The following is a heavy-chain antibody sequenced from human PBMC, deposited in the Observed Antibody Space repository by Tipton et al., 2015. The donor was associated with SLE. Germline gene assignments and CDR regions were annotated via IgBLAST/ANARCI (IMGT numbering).Heavy chain of an antibody. D-gene: IGHD2-21*01. Sequence: TLSLTCTVSGGSISSGGYYWSWIRQHPGKGLEWIGYIYYSGSTYYNPSLKSRVTISVDTSKSQFSLNLKSVTAADTAVYYCATTTCSGDSCLVDHWGQGTLVTVSS. V-gene: IGHV4-31*03. J-gene: IGHJ4*02. CDR1: GGSISSGGYY. CDR3: ATTTCSGDSCLVDH. CDR2: IYYSGST.